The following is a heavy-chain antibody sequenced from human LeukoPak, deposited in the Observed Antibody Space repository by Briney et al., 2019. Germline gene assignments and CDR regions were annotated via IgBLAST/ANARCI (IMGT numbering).Heavy chain of an antibody. Sequence: ASVKVSCKASGYTFTSYDINWVRQATGQGLEWMGWMNPNSGNTGYVQKFQGRVTMTRNTSISTAYMELSSLRSEDTAVYYCARGLFGENYYYYYMDVWGKGTTVTISS. CDR3: ARGLFGENYYYYYMDV. J-gene: IGHJ6*03. CDR1: GYTFTSYD. V-gene: IGHV1-8*01. CDR2: MNPNSGNT. D-gene: IGHD3-10*02.